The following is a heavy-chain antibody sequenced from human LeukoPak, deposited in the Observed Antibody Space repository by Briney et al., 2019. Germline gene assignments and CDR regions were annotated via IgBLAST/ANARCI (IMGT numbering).Heavy chain of an antibody. CDR1: GYTFTGYY. CDR2: INPNSGGT. V-gene: IGHV1-2*02. J-gene: IGHJ6*03. Sequence: ASVKVSCKASGYTFTGYYMHWVRQAPGQGLEWMGWINPNSGGTNYAQKFQGRVTMTRDTSISTAYMELSRLRSDDTAVYYCARGGGIQGLATFGSYYYYYMDVWGKGTTVTVSS. CDR3: ARGGGIQGLATFGSYYYYYMDV. D-gene: IGHD3-16*01.